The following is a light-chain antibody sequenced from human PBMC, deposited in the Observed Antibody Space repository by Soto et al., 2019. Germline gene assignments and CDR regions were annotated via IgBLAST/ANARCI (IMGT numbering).Light chain of an antibody. CDR3: TSWTTSTTML. Sequence: QSALTQPASVSGSPGQSITISCTGTSSDIGAYNFVSWYQQHPGKAPKLMLYDVNIRPSGVSNRFSGAKSGNTASLTISGLQAEDEAVYYCTSWTTSTTMLFGGGTKLTVL. CDR1: SSDIGAYNF. J-gene: IGLJ2*01. V-gene: IGLV2-14*03. CDR2: DVN.